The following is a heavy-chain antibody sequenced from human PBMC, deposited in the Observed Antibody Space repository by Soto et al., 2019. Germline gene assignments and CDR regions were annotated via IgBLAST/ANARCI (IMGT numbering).Heavy chain of an antibody. CDR3: ARGGYYYGSGSYYNYYYYYGMDV. CDR1: GGSFSGYY. CDR2: INHSGST. J-gene: IGHJ6*02. D-gene: IGHD3-10*01. Sequence: SETLSLTCAVYGGSFSGYYWSWIRQPPGKGLEWIGEINHSGSTNYNPSLKSRVTISVDTSKNQFSLKLSSVTAADTAVYYCARGGYYYGSGSYYNYYYYYGMDVWGQGTAVTVSS. V-gene: IGHV4-34*01.